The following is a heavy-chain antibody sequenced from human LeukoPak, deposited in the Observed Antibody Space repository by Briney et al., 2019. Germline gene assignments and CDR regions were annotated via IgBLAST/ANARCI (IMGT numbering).Heavy chain of an antibody. J-gene: IGHJ4*02. Sequence: SGGSLRLSCAASGFTFSSYAMSWVRQAPGKGLEWVSAISGSGGSTYYADSVKGRFTISRDNSKNTLYLQMNSLRAEDTAVYYCAKDITMIVVVTNTMDFDYWGQGTLVTVSS. CDR2: ISGSGGST. V-gene: IGHV3-23*01. CDR1: GFTFSSYA. CDR3: AKDITMIVVVTNTMDFDY. D-gene: IGHD3-22*01.